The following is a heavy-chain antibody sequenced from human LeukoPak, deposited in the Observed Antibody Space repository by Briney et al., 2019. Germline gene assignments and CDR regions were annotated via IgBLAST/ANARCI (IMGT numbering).Heavy chain of an antibody. D-gene: IGHD3-10*01. V-gene: IGHV3-33*01. CDR2: TWYDGRNK. Sequence: GPSLRLSCAASGVTFNAIHWVRQAPGQGLEGVALTWYDGRNKYSTDSVKGRFTISRDNTKNMVYLNKNSLRADDTAVYYCARNLFGSRSCRDYWGQETLVTVSS. CDR3: ARNLFGSRSCRDY. CDR1: GVTFNA. J-gene: IGHJ4*02.